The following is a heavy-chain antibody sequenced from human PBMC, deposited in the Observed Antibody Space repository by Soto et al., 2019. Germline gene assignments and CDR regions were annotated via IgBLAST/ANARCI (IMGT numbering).Heavy chain of an antibody. CDR1: GGSVSSGSYY. V-gene: IGHV4-61*01. CDR3: ARESHYDFWSRQNWFDP. Sequence: KPSETLSLTCTVSGGSVSSGSYYWSWIRQPPGKGLEWIGYIYYSGSTNYNPSLKSRVTISVDTSKNQFSLKLSSVTAADTAVYYCARESHYDFWSRQNWFDPWGQGTLVTVSS. J-gene: IGHJ5*02. CDR2: IYYSGST. D-gene: IGHD3-3*01.